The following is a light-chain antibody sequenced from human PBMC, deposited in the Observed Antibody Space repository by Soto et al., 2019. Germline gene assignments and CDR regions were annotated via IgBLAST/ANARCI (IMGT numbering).Light chain of an antibody. Sequence: DIVLTQSPGTLSLSPGERATLSCRSSESVTENQLAWYQQKPGQGPRLLIYSISTRAAGVPDRFSGSGSETDFTLTISRLEPEDFAMYYCQQYGSSRWTFAQGTKV. CDR2: SIS. CDR3: QQYGSSRWT. J-gene: IGKJ1*01. CDR1: ESVTENQ. V-gene: IGKV3-20*01.